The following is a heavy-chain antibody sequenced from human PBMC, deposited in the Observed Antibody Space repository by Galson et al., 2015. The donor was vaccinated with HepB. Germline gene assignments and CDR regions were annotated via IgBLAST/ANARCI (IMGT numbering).Heavy chain of an antibody. CDR1: GYTFTDYV. CDR2: MNTNTGKP. J-gene: IGHJ6*03. Sequence: SVKVSCKASGYTFTDYVFNWVRQAPGHGLEWMGWMNTNTGKPTYAPGFAGRFVVSLDTTVTTAYLTISSLATDDTAVYYCARSPLRFLDWLPYYDYYYMDVWGEGTTVTVSS. CDR3: ARSPLRFLDWLPYYDYYYMDV. D-gene: IGHD3-3*01. V-gene: IGHV7-4-1*02.